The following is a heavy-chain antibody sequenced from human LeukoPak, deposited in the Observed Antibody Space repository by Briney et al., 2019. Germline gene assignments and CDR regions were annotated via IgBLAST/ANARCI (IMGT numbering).Heavy chain of an antibody. CDR2: ISSSSSYI. Sequence: KPGGSLRLPSAASVFTFRIYSMTRVRQAPGKGLEWVSSISSSSSYIYYQDSVKGRFTISRENGENSLFLQLNSLRTGDTALFYCVTALYNSGQFDPRGQGTLVTVSS. V-gene: IGHV3-21*06. CDR3: VTALYNSGQFDP. CDR1: VFTFRIYS. D-gene: IGHD5-12*01. J-gene: IGHJ5*02.